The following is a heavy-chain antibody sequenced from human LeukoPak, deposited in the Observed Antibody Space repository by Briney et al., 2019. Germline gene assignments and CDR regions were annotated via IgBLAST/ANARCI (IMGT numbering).Heavy chain of an antibody. D-gene: IGHD4-11*01. Sequence: SETLSLTCTVSGGSISSYYCSWIRQPPGKGLEWIGYIYYSGSTNYNPSLKSRVTISVDTSKNQFSLKLSSVTAADTAVYYCARAYYSNYGYYFDYWGQGTLVTVSS. CDR2: IYYSGST. V-gene: IGHV4-59*01. CDR3: ARAYYSNYGYYFDY. CDR1: GGSISSYY. J-gene: IGHJ4*02.